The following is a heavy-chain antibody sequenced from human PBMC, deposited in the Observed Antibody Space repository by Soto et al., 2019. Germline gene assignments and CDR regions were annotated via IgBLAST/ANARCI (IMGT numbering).Heavy chain of an antibody. D-gene: IGHD1-1*01. CDR1: AFTVSGYS. Sequence: PGGSLRLSRAASAFTVSGYSMNWVRQAPGKGLEWVSSISSSSSYIYYADSVKGRFTISRDNAKNSLYLQMNSLRAEDTAVYYCARERRNWPAFDYWGHGT. V-gene: IGHV3-21*03. J-gene: IGHJ4*01. CDR3: ARERRNWPAFDY. CDR2: ISSSSSYI.